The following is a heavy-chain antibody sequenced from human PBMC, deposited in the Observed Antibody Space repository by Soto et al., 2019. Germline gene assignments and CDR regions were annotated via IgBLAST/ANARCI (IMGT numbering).Heavy chain of an antibody. Sequence: QITLKESGPTLVKPTQALTLTCSFSGFSLSTSGRGVGWIRQPPGKALEWLALIYWNDDKRFSPSLKSRLTITKDNSKNQVVLTMTNMDPVDTATYYCAHRGYGDYPRDNWFDPWGQGTLVTVSS. D-gene: IGHD4-17*01. CDR2: IYWNDDK. V-gene: IGHV2-5*01. CDR3: AHRGYGDYPRDNWFDP. J-gene: IGHJ5*02. CDR1: GFSLSTSGRG.